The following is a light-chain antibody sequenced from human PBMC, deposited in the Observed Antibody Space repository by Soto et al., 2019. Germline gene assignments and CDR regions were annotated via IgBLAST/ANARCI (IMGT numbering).Light chain of an antibody. CDR1: SSNVGGYNY. CDR3: CSYVGGYIFGVV. V-gene: IGLV2-11*01. Sequence: QSALTQPRSVSGSPGQSVTISCTGSSSNVGGYNYVSWYQQHPGKAPKLMIYDVNNRPSGVPDRFSGSKSANTASLTISGLQAEDEADYYCCSYVGGYIFGVVFGGGTKLTVL. CDR2: DVN. J-gene: IGLJ2*01.